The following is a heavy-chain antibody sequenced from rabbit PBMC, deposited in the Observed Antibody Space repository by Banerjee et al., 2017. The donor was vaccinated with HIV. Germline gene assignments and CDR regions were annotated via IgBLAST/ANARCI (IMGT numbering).Heavy chain of an antibody. J-gene: IGHJ4*01. CDR1: GFTLSSYW. CDR3: ARFIASFAGYGYANL. CDR2: IGAGSSGTT. D-gene: IGHD6-1*01. Sequence: QEQLVESGGGLVQPEGSLTLTCKASGFTLSSYWMWWVRQAPGKGLEWIACIGAGSSGTTYYATWAKGRFTISKMPSTTVTLQMTSLTAADTATYFCARFIASFAGYGYANLWGPGTLVTVS. V-gene: IGHV1S45*01.